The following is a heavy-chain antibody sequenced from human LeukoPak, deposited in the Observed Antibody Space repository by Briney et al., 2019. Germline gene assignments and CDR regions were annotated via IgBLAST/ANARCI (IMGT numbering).Heavy chain of an antibody. CDR1: GYTFTSYD. CDR3: ASDYDSSGYQPNAFDI. CDR2: MNPNSGNT. V-gene: IGHV1-8*01. J-gene: IGHJ3*02. Sequence: ASVKVSCKASGYTFTSYDINWVRQATGQGLEWMGWMNPNSGNTGYAQKFQGRVTMTRNTSISTAYMELSSLRSEDTAVYYCASDYDSSGYQPNAFDIWGQGTMVTVSS. D-gene: IGHD3-22*01.